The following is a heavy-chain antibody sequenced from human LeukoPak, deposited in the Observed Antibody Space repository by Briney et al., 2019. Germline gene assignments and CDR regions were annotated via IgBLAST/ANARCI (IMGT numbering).Heavy chain of an antibody. CDR2: IYYSGST. CDR1: GGSISSSSYY. Sequence: SETLSLTCTVSGGSISSSSYYWGWIRQPPGTGLEWIGSIYYSGSTYYNPSLKSRVTISVDTSKNQFSLKLSSVTAADTAVYYCATSIAVADLDDAFDIWGQGTMVTVSS. D-gene: IGHD6-19*01. CDR3: ATSIAVADLDDAFDI. V-gene: IGHV4-39*01. J-gene: IGHJ3*02.